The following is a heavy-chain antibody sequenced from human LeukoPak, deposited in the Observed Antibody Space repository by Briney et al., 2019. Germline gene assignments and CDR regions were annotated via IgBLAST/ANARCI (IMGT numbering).Heavy chain of an antibody. D-gene: IGHD2-2*01. CDR3: ARSPAP. CDR2: INPNSGDA. J-gene: IGHJ5*02. V-gene: IGHV1-2*02. Sequence: ASLKVSCKASGYTFTGYFMHWVRQAPGQGLEWMGWINPNSGDANYAQKLQGRVTMTTDTSTSTAYMELRSLRSDDTAVYYCARSPAPWGQGTLVTVSS. CDR1: GYTFTGYF.